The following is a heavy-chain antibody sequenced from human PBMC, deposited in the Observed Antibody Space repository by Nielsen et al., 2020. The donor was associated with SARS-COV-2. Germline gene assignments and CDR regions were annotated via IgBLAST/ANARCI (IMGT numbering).Heavy chain of an antibody. V-gene: IGHV3-11*01. J-gene: IGHJ3*02. D-gene: IGHD3-10*01. Sequence: VRQMPGKGLEWVSGISGGATAIYYADSVKGRFTISRDNAKNSLYLQMNSLRAEDTAVYYCARDLTMVRGVSVLRGAFDIWGQGTMVTVS. CDR3: ARDLTMVRGVSVLRGAFDI. CDR2: ISGGATAI.